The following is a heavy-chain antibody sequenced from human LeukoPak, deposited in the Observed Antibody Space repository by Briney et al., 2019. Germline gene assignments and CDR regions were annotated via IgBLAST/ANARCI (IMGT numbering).Heavy chain of an antibody. D-gene: IGHD6-13*01. J-gene: IGHJ4*02. V-gene: IGHV4-31*03. CDR1: DGSISSGDYY. CDR3: ATRGYGSTWHSQN. CDR2: IYYSGNT. Sequence: SETLSLTCTVSDGSISSGDYYWSWIRQHPGKGLEWIGYIYYSGNTYYNPSLKSRVTISVDTSKNQFSLKLSSVTDADTAVYYCATRGYGSTWHSQNWGQGTLVTVSS.